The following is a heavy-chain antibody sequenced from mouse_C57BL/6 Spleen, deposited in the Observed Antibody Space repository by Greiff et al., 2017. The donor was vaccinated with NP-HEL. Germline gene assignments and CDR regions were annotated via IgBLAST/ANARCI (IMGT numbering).Heavy chain of an antibody. D-gene: IGHD2-3*01. CDR3: ARDGYYVRDYAMDY. CDR2: ISYDGSN. J-gene: IGHJ4*01. Sequence: VQLKESGPGLVKPSQSLSLSCSVTGYSITSGYYWNWIRQFPGNKLEWRGYISYDGSNKYNPSLKNRISLTRDTSKNQFFLKLNSVTTEDTATYYCARDGYYVRDYAMDYWGQGTSVTVSS. V-gene: IGHV3-6*01. CDR1: GYSITSGYY.